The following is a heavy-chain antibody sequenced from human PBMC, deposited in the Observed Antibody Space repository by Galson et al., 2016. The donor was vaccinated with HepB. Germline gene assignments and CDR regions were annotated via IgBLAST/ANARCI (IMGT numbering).Heavy chain of an antibody. CDR3: AREYGEREGDSYTYYYSYYGMDV. CDR1: GFTFSAYA. J-gene: IGHJ6*02. CDR2: MSYDGTNT. D-gene: IGHD2-21*02. V-gene: IGHV3-30*04. Sequence: SLRLSCAASGFTFSAYAVHWVRQAPGKGLEWVALMSYDGTNTHYADSVKGRFTISRDISQTTIHLQINSLRAEDTAVYYCAREYGEREGDSYTYYYSYYGMDVWGHGTTVTVS.